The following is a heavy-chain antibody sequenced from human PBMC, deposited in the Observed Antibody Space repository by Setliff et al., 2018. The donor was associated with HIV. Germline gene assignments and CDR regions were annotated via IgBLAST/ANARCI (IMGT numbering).Heavy chain of an antibody. CDR3: ARDPAPSSSASYFQH. D-gene: IGHD6-6*01. V-gene: IGHV1-2*02. CDR2: MNPNSGGT. Sequence: ASVKVSCKASGYTFTVYYLHWLRQAPGQGLEWMGWMNPNSGGTNYARKFQGRVTMTRDTSTSTVYMELSSLRSEDTAVHYCARDPAPSSSASYFQHWGQGTPVTVSS. J-gene: IGHJ1*01. CDR1: GYTFTVYY.